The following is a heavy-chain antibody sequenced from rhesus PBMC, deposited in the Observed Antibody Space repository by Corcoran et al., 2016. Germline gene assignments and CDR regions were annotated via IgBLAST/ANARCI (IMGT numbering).Heavy chain of an antibody. D-gene: IGHD4-23*01. CDR2: IRSGGST. Sequence: QVQLQQWGEGLVKPSETLSLTCAVYGGSVSGYWWRWIRQPPGKGLEWIGRIRSGGSTNYNPSLKSRVTISIDTSKTQFSLKLSSVTAADTAVYYCARHESYSNYFDSWGQGVLVTVSS. CDR1: GGSVSGYW. J-gene: IGHJ4*01. CDR3: ARHESYSNYFDS. V-gene: IGHV4-160*01.